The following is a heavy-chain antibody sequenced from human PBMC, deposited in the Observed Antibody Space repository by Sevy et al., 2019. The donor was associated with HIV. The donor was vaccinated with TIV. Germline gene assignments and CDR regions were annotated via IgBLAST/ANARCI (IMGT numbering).Heavy chain of an antibody. CDR2: ISAYNGNT. D-gene: IGHD3-22*01. V-gene: IGHV1-18*01. J-gene: IGHJ4*02. Sequence: ASVKVSCKASGYTFTSYGISWVRQAPGQGLEWMGWISAYNGNTNYAQKLQGRVTMTTDTSTSTAYMELRSLRSDDTAVYYCARDRMYYYGSSGYKLEYYFDYWGQGTLVTVSS. CDR1: GYTFTSYG. CDR3: ARDRMYYYGSSGYKLEYYFDY.